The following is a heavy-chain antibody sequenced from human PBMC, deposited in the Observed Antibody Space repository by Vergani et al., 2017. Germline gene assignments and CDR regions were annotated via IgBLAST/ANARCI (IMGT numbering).Heavy chain of an antibody. V-gene: IGHV1-18*01. D-gene: IGHD3-16*01. J-gene: IGHJ3*02. CDR1: GYTFSSYG. Sequence: QVHLVQSGAEVKKPGASVKVSCKTSGYTFSSYGISWVRQAPGQGLEWMGWISAYNGKTDYAQKVQGRVTMTTDTSTSTAYMELRSLGSDDTAVYYCVREKGDFNAFDIWGQGTMVTVSS. CDR3: VREKGDFNAFDI. CDR2: ISAYNGKT.